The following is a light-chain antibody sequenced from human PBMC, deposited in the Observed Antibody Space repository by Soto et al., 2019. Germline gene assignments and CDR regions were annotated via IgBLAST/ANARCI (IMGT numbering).Light chain of an antibody. CDR2: GTS. Sequence: EILTTQSPGTLSVSPGEGVTLSCRASQSVSGNLAWYQQKPGQAPRLLIYGTSIRANGIPARFSDSGSGTEFTPTMSRLQSEDSPVYYCQQHNMWPPLLGQGTGLDIK. CDR3: QQHNMWPPL. J-gene: IGKJ5*01. CDR1: QSVSGN. V-gene: IGKV3-15*01.